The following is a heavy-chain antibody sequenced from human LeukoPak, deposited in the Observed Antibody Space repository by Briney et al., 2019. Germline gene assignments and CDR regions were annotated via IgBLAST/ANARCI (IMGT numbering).Heavy chain of an antibody. CDR1: GGSISSYY. CDR2: IYYSGST. V-gene: IGHV4-59*01. J-gene: IGHJ4*02. Sequence: SETLSLTCTVSGGSISSYYWSWIRQLPGKGLEWVGYIYYSGSTNYNPSLKSRVTISVDTSKNQFSLKLSSVTAADTAVYYCARGPTQFDYWGQGTLVTVSS. CDR3: ARGPTQFDY.